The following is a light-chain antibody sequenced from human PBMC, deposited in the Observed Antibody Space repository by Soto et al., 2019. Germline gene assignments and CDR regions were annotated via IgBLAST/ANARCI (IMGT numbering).Light chain of an antibody. CDR2: AAS. Sequence: DIEMTQSPSSLSASVGDRVTITCRASQNIITFLNWYQQKPGQAPKFLIYAASSLQSGVPSRFSGRGSGTDFTPPLTSLQPEDFSTYFCQQGYDTPITFGQGTRLEIK. CDR3: QQGYDTPIT. V-gene: IGKV1-39*01. J-gene: IGKJ5*01. CDR1: QNIITF.